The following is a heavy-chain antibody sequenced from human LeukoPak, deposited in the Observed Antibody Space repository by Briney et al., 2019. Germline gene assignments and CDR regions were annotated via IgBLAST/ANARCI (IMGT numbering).Heavy chain of an antibody. D-gene: IGHD1-1*01. CDR2: VNPIDGST. CDR3: ARVHYAGNAFDL. V-gene: IGHV1-46*01. Sequence: GASVKLSCKTSGYTFSNHYVHWVRQAPGQGLEWMGIVNPIDGSTTYAQKFQGRVTMTRDTSTSTVYMEVSSLRSDDTAVYYCARVHYAGNAFDLWGQGTMVTVSS. CDR1: GYTFSNHY. J-gene: IGHJ3*01.